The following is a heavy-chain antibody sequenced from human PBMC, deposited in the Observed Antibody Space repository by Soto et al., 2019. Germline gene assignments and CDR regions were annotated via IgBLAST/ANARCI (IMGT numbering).Heavy chain of an antibody. Sequence: LRLSCAASGFTFSNYDMIWVRQATGKGLEWVSAIGSAGDTYYSGSVKGRFAISRENAKNSLYLQMNSVTPGDTAVYYCARGGYASGYFHYAMDVWGQGTTVTVSS. CDR1: GFTFSNYD. CDR3: ARGGYASGYFHYAMDV. CDR2: IGSAGDT. D-gene: IGHD6-19*01. J-gene: IGHJ6*02. V-gene: IGHV3-13*01.